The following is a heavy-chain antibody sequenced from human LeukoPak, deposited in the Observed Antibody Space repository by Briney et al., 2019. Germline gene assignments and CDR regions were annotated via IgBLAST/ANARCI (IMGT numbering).Heavy chain of an antibody. J-gene: IGHJ5*02. CDR3: ARTNSGDYAWFDP. V-gene: IGHV4-39*07. CDR1: GGSISSSSYY. D-gene: IGHD4-17*01. Sequence: SETLSLTCTVSGGSISSSSYYWGWIRQPPGKGLEWIGSIYYSGSTYYNPSLKSRVTMSADRSKNQFSLKLSSVTAADTALYYCARTNSGDYAWFDPWGQGTLVTVSS. CDR2: IYYSGST.